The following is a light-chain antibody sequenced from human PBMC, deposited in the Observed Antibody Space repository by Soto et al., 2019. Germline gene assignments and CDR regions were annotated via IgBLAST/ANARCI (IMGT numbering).Light chain of an antibody. CDR2: GAS. V-gene: IGKV1-39*01. CDR1: QTISTY. Sequence: IRVSQSPSPLSSSVGERVTITCRASQTISTYLNWYQQKPGKAPKLLIYGASSLQSGVPSRFSGSGSGTDFTLTICCLQSEDFVTYYCPEYYSYPRRFGQGAKADVK. CDR3: PEYYSYPRR. J-gene: IGKJ1*01.